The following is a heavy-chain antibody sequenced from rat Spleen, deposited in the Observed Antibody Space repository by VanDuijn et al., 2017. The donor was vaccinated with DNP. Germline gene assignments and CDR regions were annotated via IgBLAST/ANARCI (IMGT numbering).Heavy chain of an antibody. CDR2: ISTSGGGT. Sequence: EVQLVESGGGLVQPGRSMKLSCAASGFTFSSFPMAWVRQAPTRGLEWVTTISTSGGGTYYRDSVKGRFTISRDNAKNTLYLQMNSLRSMDTATYYCTRGGTYYFDYWGQGVMVTVSS. V-gene: IGHV5-46*01. CDR3: TRGGTYYFDY. CDR1: GFTFSSFP. J-gene: IGHJ2*01.